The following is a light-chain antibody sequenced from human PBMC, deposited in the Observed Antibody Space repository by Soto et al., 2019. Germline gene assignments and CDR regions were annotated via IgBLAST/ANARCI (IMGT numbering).Light chain of an antibody. CDR3: QQYHNWPPQYT. J-gene: IGKJ2*01. Sequence: EIVMTQSPASLSVSPGDVATLSCRASQSVASNVAWYQQKPGQGPRLLIHGASTRAAGVPARFSGSGSGTDFTLTISSLQSEDFAVYYCQQYHNWPPQYTFGQGTKLQLK. CDR2: GAS. CDR1: QSVASN. V-gene: IGKV3-15*01.